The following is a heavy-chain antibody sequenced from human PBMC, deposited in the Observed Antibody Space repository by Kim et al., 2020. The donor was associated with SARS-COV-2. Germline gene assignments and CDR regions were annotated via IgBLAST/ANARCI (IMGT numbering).Heavy chain of an antibody. Sequence: NGNTNYAQKLQGRVTMTTDTSTSTAYMELRSLRSDDTAVYYCARGITGVYWGQGTLVTVSS. D-gene: IGHD1-20*01. CDR3: ARGITGVY. V-gene: IGHV1-18*01. J-gene: IGHJ4*02. CDR2: NGNT.